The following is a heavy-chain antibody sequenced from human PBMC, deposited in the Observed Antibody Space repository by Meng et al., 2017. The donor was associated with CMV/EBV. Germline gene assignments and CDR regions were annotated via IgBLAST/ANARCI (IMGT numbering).Heavy chain of an antibody. Sequence: GESLKISCAASGFTFSSYAMHWVRQAPGKGLEWVAVISYDGSNKYYADSVKGRFTISRGNSKNTLYLQMNSLRAEDTAVYYCAREFFNWNYSVVAFDIWGQGTMVTVSS. CDR1: GFTFSSYA. J-gene: IGHJ3*02. V-gene: IGHV3-30*04. CDR3: AREFFNWNYSVVAFDI. CDR2: ISYDGSNK. D-gene: IGHD1-7*01.